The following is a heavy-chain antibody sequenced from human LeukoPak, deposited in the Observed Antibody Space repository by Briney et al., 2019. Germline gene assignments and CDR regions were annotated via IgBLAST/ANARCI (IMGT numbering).Heavy chain of an antibody. CDR2: INPSDAVT. V-gene: IGHV1-46*01. D-gene: IGHD2/OR15-2a*01. Sequence: ATVKVSCKTSGYTFTNYYMHWVRQAPGQGLEWMGIINPSDAVTSYAQKFQGRVRMTRDTSTSTVYMELSGLKSEDTAVYYCARDLRTFAFDIWGQGTMVTVSS. J-gene: IGHJ3*02. CDR3: ARDLRTFAFDI. CDR1: GYTFTNYY.